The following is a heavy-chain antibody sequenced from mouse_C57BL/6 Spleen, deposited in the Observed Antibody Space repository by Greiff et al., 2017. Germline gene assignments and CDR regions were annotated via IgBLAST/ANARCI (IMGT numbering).Heavy chain of an antibody. CDR3: ARDGYFSTPGFAY. D-gene: IGHD2-3*01. CDR2: IYPGDGDT. Sequence: QVQLQQSGPELVKPGASVKISCKASGYAFSSSWMNWVKQRPGKGLEWIGRIYPGDGDTNYKGKFKGKATLTADKSSSTAYMQLSSLTSEDSAVYFCARDGYFSTPGFAYWGQGTLVTVSA. J-gene: IGHJ3*01. CDR1: GYAFSSSW. V-gene: IGHV1-82*01.